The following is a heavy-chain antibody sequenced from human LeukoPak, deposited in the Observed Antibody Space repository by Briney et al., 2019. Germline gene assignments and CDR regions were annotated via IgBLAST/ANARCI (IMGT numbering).Heavy chain of an antibody. CDR3: AREGGYYDSSGYYDY. J-gene: IGHJ4*02. V-gene: IGHV3-66*01. D-gene: IGHD3-22*01. CDR1: GFTVSSNY. Sequence: GGSLRLSCAAPGFTVSSNYMSWVRQAPGKGLEWVSVIYSGGSTYYADSVKGRFTISRDNSKNTLYLQMNSLRAEDTAVYYCAREGGYYDSSGYYDYWGQGTLVTVSS. CDR2: IYSGGST.